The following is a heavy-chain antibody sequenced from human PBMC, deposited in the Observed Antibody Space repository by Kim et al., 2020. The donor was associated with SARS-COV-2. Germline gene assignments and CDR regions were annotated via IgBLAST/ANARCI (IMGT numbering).Heavy chain of an antibody. J-gene: IGHJ4*02. CDR3: AKDPRVQQLVHSVDY. V-gene: IGHV3-30*18. CDR1: GFTFSSYG. CDR2: ISYDGSNK. Sequence: GGSLRLSCAASGFTFSSYGMHWVRQAPGKGLEWVAVISYDGSNKYYADSVKGRFTISRDNSKNTLYLQMNSLRAEDTAVYYCAKDPRVQQLVHSVDYWGQGTLVTVSS. D-gene: IGHD6-6*01.